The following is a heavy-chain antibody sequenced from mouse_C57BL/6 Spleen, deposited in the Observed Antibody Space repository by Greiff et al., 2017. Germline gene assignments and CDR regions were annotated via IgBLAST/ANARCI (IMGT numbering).Heavy chain of an antibody. CDR2: IYPGSGNT. CDR3: ARGGLRFDY. Sequence: VKLMESGAELVRPGASVKLSCKASGYTFTDYYINWVKQRPGQGLEWIARIYPGSGNTYYNEKFKGKATLTAEKSSSTAYMQLSSLTSADSAVYFCARGGLRFDYWGQGTTLTVSS. J-gene: IGHJ2*01. D-gene: IGHD2-4*01. V-gene: IGHV1-76*01. CDR1: GYTFTDYY.